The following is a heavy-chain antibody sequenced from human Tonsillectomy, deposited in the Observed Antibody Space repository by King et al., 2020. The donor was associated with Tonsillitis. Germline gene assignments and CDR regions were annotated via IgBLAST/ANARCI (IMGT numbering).Heavy chain of an antibody. CDR3: ASATTDTTIFDC. D-gene: IGHD4-17*01. Sequence: VQLVESGGGLIQPGGSLRLSCAASGFSLSTNYMSWVRQAPGKGLEWVSAFYVGGTTYYADSVKGRFTISTDNSKNTLYLQMNSLRAEDTAVYYCASATTDTTIFDCWGQGTLVTVSS. V-gene: IGHV3-53*01. CDR1: GFSLSTNY. J-gene: IGHJ4*02. CDR2: FYVGGTT.